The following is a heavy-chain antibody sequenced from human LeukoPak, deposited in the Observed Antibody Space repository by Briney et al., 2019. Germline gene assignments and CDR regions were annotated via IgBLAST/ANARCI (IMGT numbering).Heavy chain of an antibody. Sequence: GGSLRLSCAASGFTFSDYWVNWVRQAPEKGLEWVASIRQDGGEKTYVDSVKGRFTISRDNTKNSLYLQMSSLRAEDTAVYYCAREKLPTRSYYYYYMDVWGKGTTVTVSS. J-gene: IGHJ6*03. V-gene: IGHV3-7*01. CDR3: AREKLPTRSYYYYYMDV. CDR2: IRQDGGEK. CDR1: GFTFSDYW. D-gene: IGHD1-7*01.